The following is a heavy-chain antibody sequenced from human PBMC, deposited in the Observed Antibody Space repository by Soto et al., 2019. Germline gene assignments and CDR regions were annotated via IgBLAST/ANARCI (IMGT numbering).Heavy chain of an antibody. D-gene: IGHD3-3*01. J-gene: IGHJ6*03. CDR3: ARGFGYYYYYMDV. CDR2: IKQDGSEK. Sequence: EVQLVESGGGLVQPGGSLRLSCAASGFTFSSYWMSWVRQAPGKGLEWVANIKQDGSEKYYVDSVKGRFTISRDNAKNSLYLQMTSLRAEGTAVYYWARGFGYYYYYMDVWGKGTTVTVSS. CDR1: GFTFSSYW. V-gene: IGHV3-7*04.